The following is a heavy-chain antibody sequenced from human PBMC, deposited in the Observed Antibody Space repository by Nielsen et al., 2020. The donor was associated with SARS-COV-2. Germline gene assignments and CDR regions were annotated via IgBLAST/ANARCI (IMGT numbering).Heavy chain of an antibody. J-gene: IGHJ4*02. CDR3: ARDRQKRFDF. CDR1: GYSFTSYA. V-gene: IGHV1-3*01. CDR2: INVGNGNT. Sequence: ASVKVSCKASGYSFTSYAMHWVWQAPGQRLEWMGWINVGNGNTKYSQKFRGRVTITRDTSASTAYMELSGLSSEDTAVYYCARDRQKRFDFWGQGTLVTVSS.